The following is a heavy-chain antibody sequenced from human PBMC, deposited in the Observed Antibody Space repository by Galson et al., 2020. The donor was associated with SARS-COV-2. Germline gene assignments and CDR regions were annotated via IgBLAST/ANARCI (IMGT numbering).Heavy chain of an antibody. D-gene: IGHD3-10*01. CDR2: IHWDDDK. J-gene: IGHJ4*02. Sequence: SGPTLVKPTQTLTLTCTFSGFSLNTSGMCVSWIRQPPGEALEWLARIHWDDDKYYTAPLKTRLTISKDTSKNQVVLTMTDMDPVDTATYYWARSYGSGSIDYWGQGTRVTVSS. CDR3: ARSYGSGSIDY. CDR1: GFSLNTSGMC. V-gene: IGHV2-70*11.